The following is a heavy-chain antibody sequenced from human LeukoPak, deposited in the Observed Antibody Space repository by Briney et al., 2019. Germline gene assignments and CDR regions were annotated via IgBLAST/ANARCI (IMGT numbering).Heavy chain of an antibody. D-gene: IGHD2-15*01. V-gene: IGHV1-46*01. J-gene: IGHJ4*02. CDR1: GYTFTNYY. CDR2: INPSDGRT. CDR3: ARGGGGSPDY. Sequence: ASVKVSCKASGYTFTNYYMHWVRQAPGQGLEWMGIINPSDGRTSYGQKFQGRVTMTRDTSTSTVYMELSRLRSDDTAVYYCARGGGGSPDYWGQGTLVTVSS.